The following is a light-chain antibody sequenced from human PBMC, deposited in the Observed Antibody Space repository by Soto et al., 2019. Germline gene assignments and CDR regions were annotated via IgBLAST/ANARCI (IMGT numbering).Light chain of an antibody. Sequence: QSALTQPPSVSGTPGQTVTISCSGGSSNIGSNTVEWYQHLPGAAPKLVIYSNNQRSSGVPDRFSGSKSGTSASLAISGLQSEVEADYYCTTWDDSLSAVVFGGGTKVTVL. CDR3: TTWDDSLSAVV. CDR1: SSNIGSNT. J-gene: IGLJ2*01. V-gene: IGLV1-44*01. CDR2: SNN.